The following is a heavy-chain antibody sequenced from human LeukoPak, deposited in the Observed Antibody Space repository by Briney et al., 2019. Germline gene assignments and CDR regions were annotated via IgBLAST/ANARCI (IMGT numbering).Heavy chain of an antibody. D-gene: IGHD3-10*01. J-gene: IGHJ4*02. CDR2: INIDGRST. Sequence: GGSLRLSCAASGFTFSSYWMHWVRQAPGKGLVWASRINIDGRSTTYADSVKGRFTISRDNAKNTLYLQMNSLRAEDTAVYYCATEVPGSYYFDYWGQGTLATVST. CDR1: GFTFSSYW. V-gene: IGHV3-74*01. CDR3: ATEVPGSYYFDY.